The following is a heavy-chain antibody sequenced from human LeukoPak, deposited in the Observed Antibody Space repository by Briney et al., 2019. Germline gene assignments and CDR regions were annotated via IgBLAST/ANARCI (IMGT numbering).Heavy chain of an antibody. CDR2: INPSGGST. D-gene: IGHD3-22*01. CDR1: GYTFTSYY. J-gene: IGHJ4*02. Sequence: GASVKVSCKASGYTFTSYYMHWVRQAPGQGLEWMGIINPSGGSTSYAQKFRGRVTMTRDMSTSTVYMELSSLRSEDAAVYYCARGGYDSSGYSIGHFDYWGQGTLVTVSS. CDR3: ARGGYDSSGYSIGHFDY. V-gene: IGHV1-46*01.